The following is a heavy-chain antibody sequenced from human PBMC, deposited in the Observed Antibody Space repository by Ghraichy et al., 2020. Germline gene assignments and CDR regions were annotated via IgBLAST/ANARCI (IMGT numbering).Heavy chain of an antibody. CDR1: GYSISSGYF. D-gene: IGHD4-23*01. CDR2: IYHSGGA. V-gene: IGHV4-38-2*01. Sequence: ESLNISCAVSGYSISSGYFWGWIRQPPGKGMEWIGSIYHSGGAYYNPSLKSRVTMSVDTSKNQFSLRVNSVTAADTAVYYCARRWLEYYFDYWGQGTLVTVSS. J-gene: IGHJ4*02. CDR3: ARRWLEYYFDY.